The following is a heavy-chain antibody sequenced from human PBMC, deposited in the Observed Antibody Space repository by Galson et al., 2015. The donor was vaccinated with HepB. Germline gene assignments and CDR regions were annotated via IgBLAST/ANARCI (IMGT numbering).Heavy chain of an antibody. V-gene: IGHV1-3*01. J-gene: IGHJ4*02. CDR3: ASHGSSSWYSIRWDN. Sequence: SVKVSCKASGYLFGSFAIHWVRQAPGQRLEWIGWIHAGNRITKYSQRFQGRVTISTDTSASTAYMEVSSLRSDDTAVFYCASHGSSSWYSIRWDNWGQGTLVTVSS. CDR2: IHAGNRIT. D-gene: IGHD6-13*01. CDR1: GYLFGSFA.